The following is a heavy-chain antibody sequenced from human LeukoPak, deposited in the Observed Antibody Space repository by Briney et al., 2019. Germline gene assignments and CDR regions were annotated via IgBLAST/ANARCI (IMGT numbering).Heavy chain of an antibody. V-gene: IGHV3-30-3*01. J-gene: IGHJ4*02. CDR1: GFTFSSYA. D-gene: IGHD2-2*02. CDR3: AREGEDIVVVPAAIGSFFDY. Sequence: GGSLSLSCAASGFTFSSYAMHWVRQAPGKGLEWVAVISYDGSNKYYADSVKGRFTISRDNSKNTLYLQMNSLRAEDTAVYYCAREGEDIVVVPAAIGSFFDYWGQGTLVTVSS. CDR2: ISYDGSNK.